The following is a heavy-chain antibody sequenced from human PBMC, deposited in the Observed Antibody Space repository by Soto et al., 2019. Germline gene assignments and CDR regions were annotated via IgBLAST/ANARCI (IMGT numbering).Heavy chain of an antibody. D-gene: IGHD3-9*01. J-gene: IGHJ5*02. Sequence: QVQLQESGPGLVKPSQTLSLTCTVSGGSISSGDYYWSWIRQPPGKCLEWIGYIYYSGSTYYNPSLKSRVTISVDTSKNQFSLKLSSVTDADTAVYYCARYFGLSGWFDPWGQGTLVTVSS. CDR3: ARYFGLSGWFDP. V-gene: IGHV4-30-4*01. CDR2: IYYSGST. CDR1: GGSISSGDYY.